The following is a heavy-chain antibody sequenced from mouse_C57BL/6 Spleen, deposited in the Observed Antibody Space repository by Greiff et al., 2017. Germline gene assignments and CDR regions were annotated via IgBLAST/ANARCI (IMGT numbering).Heavy chain of an antibody. V-gene: IGHV1-82*01. CDR1: GYAFSSSW. D-gene: IGHD2-3*01. CDR2: IYPGDGDT. J-gene: IGHJ2*01. CDR3: ARSSYDGYPVDY. Sequence: QVQLQQSGPELVKPGASVKISCKASGYAFSSSWMNWVKQRPGKGLEWIGRIYPGDGDTNYNGKFKGKATLTADKSSSTAYMQLSSLTSEDSAVYFCARSSYDGYPVDYWGQGTTLTVSS.